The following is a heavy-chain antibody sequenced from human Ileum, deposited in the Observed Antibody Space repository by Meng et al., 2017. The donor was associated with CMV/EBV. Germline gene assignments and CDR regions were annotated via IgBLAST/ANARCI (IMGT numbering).Heavy chain of an antibody. V-gene: IGHV2-5*02. J-gene: IGHJ4*02. Sequence: KGPGPTLVNTTQTLTLTCTFSGFSFSTSKAGVGWIRLPPGKALEWLALIYWDDDTRYNPSLKTRLTITKDTSKNQVILTMTKMDPADTATYFCVHKSYSGQDDYWGQGALVTVSS. D-gene: IGHD5-12*01. CDR3: VHKSYSGQDDY. CDR1: GFSFSTSKAG. CDR2: IYWDDDT.